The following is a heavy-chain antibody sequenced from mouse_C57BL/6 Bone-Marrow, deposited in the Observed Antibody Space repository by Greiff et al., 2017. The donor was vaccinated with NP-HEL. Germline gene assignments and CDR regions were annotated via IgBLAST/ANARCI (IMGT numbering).Heavy chain of an antibody. J-gene: IGHJ1*03. CDR1: GFTFSDYG. CDR2: ISNLAYSI. CDR3: ARRGPYYGSSYWYFDV. D-gene: IGHD1-1*01. Sequence: EVKLVESGGGLVQPGGSLKLSCAASGFTFSDYGMAWVRQAPRKGPEWVAFISNLAYSIYYADTVTGRFTISRENAKNTLYLEMSSLRSEDTAMYYCARRGPYYGSSYWYFDVWGTGTTVTVSS. V-gene: IGHV5-15*01.